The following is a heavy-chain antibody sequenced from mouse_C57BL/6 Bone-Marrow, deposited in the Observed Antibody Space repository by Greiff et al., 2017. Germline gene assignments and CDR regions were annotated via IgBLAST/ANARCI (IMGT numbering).Heavy chain of an antibody. CDR1: EYEFPSHD. V-gene: IGHV5-2*01. Sequence: EVKVVESGGGLVQPGESLTLSCESNEYEFPSHDMSWVRKTPEKRLELVAAINSDGGSTYYPDTMERRFIISRDNTKKTLYLQMSSLRSEDTALYYCARNYYDYHYYAMDYWGQGTSVTVSS. CDR2: INSDGGST. J-gene: IGHJ4*01. CDR3: ARNYYDYHYYAMDY. D-gene: IGHD2-4*01.